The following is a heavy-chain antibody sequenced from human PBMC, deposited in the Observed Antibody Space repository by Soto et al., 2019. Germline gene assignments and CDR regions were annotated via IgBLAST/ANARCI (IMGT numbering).Heavy chain of an antibody. D-gene: IGHD5-12*01. CDR2: INAGNGNT. Sequence: QVQLVQSGAEEKKPGASVKVSCKASGYTFTSYAMHWVRQAPGQRLEWMGWINAGNGNTKYSQKFQGRVTITRDTSASTAYMDLSSLRSEDTAVYYCARDVGGYDLFDPWGQGTLVTVSS. J-gene: IGHJ5*02. CDR1: GYTFTSYA. V-gene: IGHV1-3*05. CDR3: ARDVGGYDLFDP.